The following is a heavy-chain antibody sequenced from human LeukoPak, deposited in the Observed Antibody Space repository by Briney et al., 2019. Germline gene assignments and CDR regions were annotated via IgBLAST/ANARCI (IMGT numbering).Heavy chain of an antibody. CDR3: ARDPGAVAGWFDP. J-gene: IGHJ5*02. Sequence: GGSLRLSCAASGFTFSDYSMTWVRQAPGKGLEWLSYISISGSFIYYADSVKGRFTISRDNGRNSLHLQMNSLRAEDTAVYYCARDPGAVAGWFDPWGQGTLVTVSS. CDR1: GFTFSDYS. CDR2: ISISGSFI. V-gene: IGHV3-48*01. D-gene: IGHD6-19*01.